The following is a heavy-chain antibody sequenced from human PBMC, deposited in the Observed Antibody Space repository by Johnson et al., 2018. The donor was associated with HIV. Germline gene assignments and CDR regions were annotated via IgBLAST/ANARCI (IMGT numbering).Heavy chain of an antibody. J-gene: IGHJ3*02. Sequence: VQLVESGGGLIQPGGSLRLSCVASGFTVSYNYMNWVRQAPGKGLEWVSVIYSGGNTFYADSVQGRFTISRDNSKNTLDLHMNSLSVEDTAVYYCASTNIVATVGPLGAFDIWGQGTMVSVSS. V-gene: IGHV3-53*01. CDR3: ASTNIVATVGPLGAFDI. CDR2: IYSGGNT. CDR1: GFTVSYNY. D-gene: IGHD5-12*01.